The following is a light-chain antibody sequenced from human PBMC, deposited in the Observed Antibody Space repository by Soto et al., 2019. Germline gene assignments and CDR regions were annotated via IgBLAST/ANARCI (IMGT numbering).Light chain of an antibody. Sequence: DIQMTQSPSTLSASVGDRVTITCLASQSISYWLAWYQQKPGKAPNLLISDASNLESGVPSRFSGSRSGTEFTLTINSLQPDDFATYYCQQYMSYRGTFGQGTKVDI. CDR2: DAS. V-gene: IGKV1-5*01. CDR3: QQYMSYRGT. J-gene: IGKJ1*01. CDR1: QSISYW.